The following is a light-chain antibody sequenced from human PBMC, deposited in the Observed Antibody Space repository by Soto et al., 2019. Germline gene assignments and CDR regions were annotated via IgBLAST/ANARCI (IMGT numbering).Light chain of an antibody. Sequence: QMTQSPSSLSASVGEKIIITCRASRDVGSDVSWYQQKPGQAPKLLIYAASNLYTGVPSRFSGSRSGTEFTLTISSLQPDDFATYYCQQYNSYSWTFGQGTRWIS. CDR3: QQYNSYSWT. CDR1: RDVGSD. CDR2: AAS. J-gene: IGKJ1*01. V-gene: IGKV1-17*01.